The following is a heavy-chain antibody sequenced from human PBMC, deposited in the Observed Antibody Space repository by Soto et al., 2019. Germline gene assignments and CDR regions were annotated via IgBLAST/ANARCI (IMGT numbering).Heavy chain of an antibody. J-gene: IGHJ6*03. V-gene: IGHV3-23*01. D-gene: IGHD3-10*01. Sequence: EVQLLESGGGLVQAGGSLRLSCAASGFIFSSYGMNWVRQAPGMGLEWVSGISDSGGRTYYADSVKGRFTVSRDNSKDTLYLQVSSLRAEDTAVYYCAKSGAIPLYYMDVWGKGTTVTVYS. CDR2: ISDSGGRT. CDR3: AKSGAIPLYYMDV. CDR1: GFIFSSYG.